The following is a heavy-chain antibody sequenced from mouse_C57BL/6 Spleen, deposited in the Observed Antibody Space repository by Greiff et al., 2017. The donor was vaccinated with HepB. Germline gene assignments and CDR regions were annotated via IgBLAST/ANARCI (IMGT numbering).Heavy chain of an antibody. CDR1: GYTFTEYT. V-gene: IGHV1-62-2*01. Sequence: QVQLQQSGAELVKPGASVKLSCKASGYTFTEYTIHWVKQRSGQGLEWIGWFYPGSGSIKYNEKFKDKATLTAEKSSSTAYMQLSSLTSEDSAVYFCARSPLYYGYGGAWFAYWGQGTLVTVSA. CDR2: FYPGSGSI. J-gene: IGHJ3*01. CDR3: ARSPLYYGYGGAWFAY. D-gene: IGHD2-2*01.